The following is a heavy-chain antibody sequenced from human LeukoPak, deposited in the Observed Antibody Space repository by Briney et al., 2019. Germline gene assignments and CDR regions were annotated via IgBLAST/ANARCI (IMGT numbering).Heavy chain of an antibody. CDR2: ISWNSGSI. Sequence: PGRSLRLSCAASGFTFDDYAMHWVRQAPGKGLEWVSGISWNSGSIGYADSVKGRFTISRDNAKNSLYLQMNSLRAEDTAVYYCAKVEKAQWLPSSGWFDPWGQGTLVTVSS. CDR3: AKVEKAQWLPSSGWFDP. D-gene: IGHD6-19*01. CDR1: GFTFDDYA. V-gene: IGHV3-9*01. J-gene: IGHJ5*02.